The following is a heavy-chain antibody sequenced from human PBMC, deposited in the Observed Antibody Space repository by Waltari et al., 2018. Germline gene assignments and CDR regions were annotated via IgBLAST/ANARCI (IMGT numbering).Heavy chain of an antibody. J-gene: IGHJ4*02. Sequence: QVQLQQWGAGLLKPSETLSLTCAVYGGSFSGYYWSWIRQPPGKGLEWIGEINHSGSTNYNPSLKSRVTISVDTSKNQFSLKLSSVTAADTAVYYCASQGGYYDSSGFDYWGQGTLVTVSS. D-gene: IGHD3-22*01. CDR3: ASQGGYYDSSGFDY. CDR2: INHSGST. V-gene: IGHV4-34*01. CDR1: GGSFSGYY.